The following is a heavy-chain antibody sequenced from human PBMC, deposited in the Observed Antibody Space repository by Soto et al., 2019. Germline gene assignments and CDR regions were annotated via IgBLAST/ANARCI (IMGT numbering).Heavy chain of an antibody. CDR2: ISYDGGEK. D-gene: IGHD1-26*01. V-gene: IGHV3-30*18. Sequence: QVQLVESGGGVVQPGRSLRLSCAASGFNFSTYGVHWVRQAPGKGLEWVGVISYDGGEKYYADSVKGRFTISRDNSKATLYLQMNSLRPDDTAVYYCAHDVMGGPDSWGQGTLVTVSS. CDR1: GFNFSTYG. J-gene: IGHJ4*02. CDR3: AHDVMGGPDS.